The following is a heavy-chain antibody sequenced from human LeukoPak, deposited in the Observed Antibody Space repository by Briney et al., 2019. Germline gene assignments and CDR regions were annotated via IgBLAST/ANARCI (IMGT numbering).Heavy chain of an antibody. D-gene: IGHD5-12*01. CDR3: ARRSGYGNSLDY. Sequence: SETLSLTCTVSGGSISSGSYYWSWIRQPAGKGLEWIGRIYTSGSTNYNPSLKSRVTISVDTSKNQFSLKLSSVTAADTAVYYCARRSGYGNSLDYWGQGTLVTVPS. CDR2: IYTSGST. J-gene: IGHJ4*02. CDR1: GGSISSGSYY. V-gene: IGHV4-61*02.